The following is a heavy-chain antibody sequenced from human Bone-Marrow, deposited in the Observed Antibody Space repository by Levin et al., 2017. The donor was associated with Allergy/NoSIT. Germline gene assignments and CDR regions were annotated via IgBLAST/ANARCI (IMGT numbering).Heavy chain of an antibody. CDR1: EYRFSSSW. J-gene: IGHJ4*02. D-gene: IGHD5-12*01. Sequence: GESLKISCKASEYRFSSSWIAWVRQMPGKGLEWMGIIYPDDSDTRYSPSFQGQVTISADKSTSTAYLQWNSLKASDTAMYYCATQVDQRDPFDSWGQGTLVSVSS. CDR2: IYPDDSDT. CDR3: ATQVDQRDPFDS. V-gene: IGHV5-51*01.